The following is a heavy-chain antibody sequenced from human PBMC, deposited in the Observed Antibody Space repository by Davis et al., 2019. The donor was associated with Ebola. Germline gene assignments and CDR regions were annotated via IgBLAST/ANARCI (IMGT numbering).Heavy chain of an antibody. CDR2: IKQDGSEK. J-gene: IGHJ3*02. V-gene: IGHV3-7*01. CDR1: GFTFSSYW. D-gene: IGHD6-13*01. Sequence: GESLKISCAASGFTFSSYWMSWVRQAPGKGLEWVANIKQDGSEKYYVDSVKGRFTISRDNAKNSLYLQMNSLRAEDTAVYYCARDGSSSWYEAFDIWGQGTMVTVSS. CDR3: ARDGSSSWYEAFDI.